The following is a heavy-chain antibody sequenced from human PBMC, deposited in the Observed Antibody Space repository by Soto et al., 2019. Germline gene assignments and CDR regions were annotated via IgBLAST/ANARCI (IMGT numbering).Heavy chain of an antibody. V-gene: IGHV1-69*13. J-gene: IGHJ6*02. CDR3: ARDYATVIYSYYYYGMDG. CDR2: IIPIFGTA. D-gene: IGHD4-4*01. CDR1: GGTFSSYA. Sequence: SVKVSCKASGGTFSSYAISWVRQAPGQGLEWMGGIIPIFGTANYAQKFQGRVTITADESTSTAYMELSSLRSEDTAVYYCARDYATVIYSYYYYGMDGWGQGTTVTGSS.